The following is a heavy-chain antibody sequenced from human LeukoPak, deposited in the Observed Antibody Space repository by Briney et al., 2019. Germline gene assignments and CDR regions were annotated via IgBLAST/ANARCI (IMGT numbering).Heavy chain of an antibody. D-gene: IGHD1-26*01. CDR3: ATDLFLSSRTQWELLFGY. J-gene: IGHJ4*02. CDR2: FDPEDGGT. CDR1: GYTLTELS. V-gene: IGHV1-24*01. Sequence: ASVKVSCKVSGYTLTELSMHWVRQAPGKGLEWMGGFDPEDGGTIYAQKFQGRVTMTEDTSTDTAYMELSSLRSEDTAVYYCATDLFLSSRTQWELLFGYWGQGTLVTVSS.